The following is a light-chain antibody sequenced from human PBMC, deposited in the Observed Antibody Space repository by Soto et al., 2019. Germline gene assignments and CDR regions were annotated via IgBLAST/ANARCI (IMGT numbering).Light chain of an antibody. CDR1: QAIRND. CDR2: TAS. Sequence: DIQMTQSPSSQSASVGDRVIITCRASQAIRNDLGWYQQKPGKAPKLLIYTASTLQSGVPSRFSGSESGTDFTLTISNLQPEDCAIYFCQQANSFPITFGQGTRLEIK. J-gene: IGKJ5*01. CDR3: QQANSFPIT. V-gene: IGKV1-17*02.